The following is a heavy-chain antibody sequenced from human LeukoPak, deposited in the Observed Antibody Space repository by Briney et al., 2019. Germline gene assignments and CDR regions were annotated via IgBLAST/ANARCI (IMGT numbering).Heavy chain of an antibody. D-gene: IGHD6-19*01. Sequence: GASVKVSCKASGYTFTSYGISWVRQAPGQGLEWLGWISTYNGNTNYAQKFQGRVSMTTDTSTSTAYMELRSLSSDDTAVYYCARDALAVTPLDYWGQGTLVTVSS. CDR2: ISTYNGNT. V-gene: IGHV1-18*01. CDR1: GYTFTSYG. J-gene: IGHJ4*02. CDR3: ARDALAVTPLDY.